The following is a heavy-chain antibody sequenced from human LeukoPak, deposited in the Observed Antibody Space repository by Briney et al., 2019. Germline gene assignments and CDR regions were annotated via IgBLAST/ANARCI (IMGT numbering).Heavy chain of an antibody. D-gene: IGHD3-10*01. CDR2: IYSGGST. J-gene: IGHJ5*02. Sequence: GGSLRLSCAASGFTVSSNYMSWVRQAPGKGLEWVSVIYSGGSTYYADSVKGRFTISRDNSKNTLYLQMNSLRAEDTAVYYCAPIITPRDWFYPWGQGTLVTVSS. CDR3: APIITPRDWFYP. CDR1: GFTVSSNY. V-gene: IGHV3-66*02.